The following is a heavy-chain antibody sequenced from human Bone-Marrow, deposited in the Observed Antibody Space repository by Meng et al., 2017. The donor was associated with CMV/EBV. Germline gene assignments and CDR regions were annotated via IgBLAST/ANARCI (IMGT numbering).Heavy chain of an antibody. CDR1: GDSFTSYW. V-gene: IGHV5-51*01. CDR2: IYPGDSDT. D-gene: IGHD3-3*01. CDR3: ASPKTRFLEWFGYY. J-gene: IGHJ4*02. Sequence: GGSLRLSCKVSGDSFTSYWIGWVRQMPGKGLEWMGIIYPGDSDTRYSPSFQGQVTISADKSISTAYLQWSSLKASDTAMYYCASPKTRFLEWFGYYWGQGTLVTVSS.